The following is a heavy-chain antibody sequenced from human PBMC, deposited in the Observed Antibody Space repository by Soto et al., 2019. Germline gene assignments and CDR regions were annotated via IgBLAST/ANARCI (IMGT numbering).Heavy chain of an antibody. V-gene: IGHV1-46*01. CDR1: GYSFSDSN. J-gene: IGHJ4*02. CDR3: ARDLRAGGDY. D-gene: IGHD1-26*01. CDR2: INPSAGST. Sequence: QVQLVQSGAEVKKPGASVKVSCKASGYSFSDSNINWVRQAPGQGLEWMGIINPSAGSTNYAQKFQGRVTMTRDTSTSTGYMELSSLSSEDTAVYYCARDLRAGGDYWGQGTLVTVSS.